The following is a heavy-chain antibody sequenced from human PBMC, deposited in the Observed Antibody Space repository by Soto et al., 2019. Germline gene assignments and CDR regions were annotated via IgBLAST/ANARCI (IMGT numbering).Heavy chain of an antibody. J-gene: IGHJ4*02. V-gene: IGHV4-59*08. D-gene: IGHD6-25*01. CDR3: ARLGSIAADDFDY. CDR1: GGSISSSY. CDR2: IYHSGST. Sequence: QVQLQESGPGLVKPSETLSLTCTVSGGSISSSYWSWIRQPPGKGLEWTGYIYHSGSTNYNPSLKSRVTISVDTSRTQCSLKLSSVTAADAAVYYCARLGSIAADDFDYWGQGTLVTVSS.